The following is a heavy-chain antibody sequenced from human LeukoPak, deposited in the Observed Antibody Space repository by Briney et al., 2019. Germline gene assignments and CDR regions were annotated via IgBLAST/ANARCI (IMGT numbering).Heavy chain of an antibody. D-gene: IGHD3-10*01. Sequence: PGGSLRLSCAASGFTFSSYSMNWVRQAPGKWLEWVSSISSSSSYIYYADSVKGRFTISRDNAKNSLYLQMNSLRAEDTAVYYCARGGSGSYHYYYMDVWGKGTTVTISS. CDR1: GFTFSSYS. V-gene: IGHV3-21*01. CDR2: ISSSSSYI. J-gene: IGHJ6*03. CDR3: ARGGSGSYHYYYMDV.